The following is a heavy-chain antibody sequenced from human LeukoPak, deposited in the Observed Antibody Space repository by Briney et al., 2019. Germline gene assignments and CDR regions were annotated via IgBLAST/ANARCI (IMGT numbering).Heavy chain of an antibody. CDR3: ARGDSTAMAIDY. CDR2: INSDGSST. V-gene: IGHV3-74*01. CDR1: GFTFSSYW. J-gene: IGHJ4*02. Sequence: PGGSLRLSCAASGFTFSSYWMHWVRQAPGKGLVWVSRINSDGSSTSYADSVKGRLTISRDNPKNTLYLQMNSLRSEDTAVYYCARGDSTAMAIDYWGQGTPVTVSS. D-gene: IGHD5-18*01.